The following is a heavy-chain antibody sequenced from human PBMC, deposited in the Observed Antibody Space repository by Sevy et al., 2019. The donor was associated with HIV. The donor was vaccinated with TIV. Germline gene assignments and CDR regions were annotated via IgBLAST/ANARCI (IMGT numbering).Heavy chain of an antibody. CDR1: GFTFSAYA. Sequence: GGSLRLSCAASGFTFSAYAMSWVRQAPGKGLEWVSCSSSSGGSTYYADSVKGRFSISRDTSKNTLYLQMNSLRAEDTAVYYCATLRGGLYGSGYFQNWGQGTQVTVSS. D-gene: IGHD3-10*01. V-gene: IGHV3-23*01. CDR3: ATLRGGLYGSGYFQN. J-gene: IGHJ1*01. CDR2: SSSSGGST.